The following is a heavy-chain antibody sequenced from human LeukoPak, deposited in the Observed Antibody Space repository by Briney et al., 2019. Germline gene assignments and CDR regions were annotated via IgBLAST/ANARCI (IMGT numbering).Heavy chain of an antibody. J-gene: IGHJ4*02. V-gene: IGHV3-66*01. CDR1: GLTVGFKC. D-gene: IGHD5-12*01. CDR2: IYSGGSS. CDR3: ATRPDGNDVPYFDY. Sequence: GGSLRLSCAASGLTVGFKCMSWVRQAPGKGLEWVSIIYSGGSSYYAESVKGRFTVSRDTCKNTLSLQMNSLRAEDTAVYYCATRPDGNDVPYFDYWGQGTLVTVSS.